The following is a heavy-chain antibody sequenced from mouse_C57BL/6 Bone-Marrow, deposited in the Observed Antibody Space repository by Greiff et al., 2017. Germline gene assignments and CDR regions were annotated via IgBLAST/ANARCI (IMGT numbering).Heavy chain of an antibody. CDR2: ISDGGSYT. CDR3: ARGPLGRDYFDD. D-gene: IGHD4-1*01. V-gene: IGHV5-4*01. J-gene: IGHJ2*01. CDR1: GFTFSSYA. Sequence: EVQLVESGGGLVKPGGSLKLSCAASGFTFSSYAMSWVRQTPEKRLAWVATISDGGSYTYYPDNVKGRFTISRDTAKNNLYLQMSHLKSEDTAMYYCARGPLGRDYFDDWGQGTTLTVSS.